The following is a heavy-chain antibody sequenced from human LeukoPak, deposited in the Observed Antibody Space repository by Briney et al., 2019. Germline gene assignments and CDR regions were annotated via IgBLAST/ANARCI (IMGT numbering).Heavy chain of an antibody. CDR3: ARDIHGSGSYYKSRAMDV. V-gene: IGHV3-30*04. Sequence: GGSLRLSCAASGFTFSSYAMHWVRQAPGKGLEWVAVISYDGSNKYYADSVKGRFTISRDNSKNTLYLQMNSLRAEDTAVYYCARDIHGSGSYYKSRAMDVWGQGTTVTVSS. CDR2: ISYDGSNK. D-gene: IGHD3-10*01. J-gene: IGHJ6*02. CDR1: GFTFSSYA.